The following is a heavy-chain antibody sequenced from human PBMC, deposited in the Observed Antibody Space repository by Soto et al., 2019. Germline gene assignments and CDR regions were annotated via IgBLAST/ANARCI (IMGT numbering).Heavy chain of an antibody. D-gene: IGHD3-10*01. J-gene: IGHJ4*02. CDR3: AKDLIRGDGYVDFDY. CDR2: IYAGGGTT. V-gene: IGHV3-23*01. Sequence: GSLRLSCGASVFTFSNYAMFLVRQAPWKGLDWVSTIYAGGGTTHYAESVKGRFTISRDNSNNRLYLQLNNLRAEDTAVYFCAKDLIRGDGYVDFDYWGQGTLVTVSS. CDR1: VFTFSNYA.